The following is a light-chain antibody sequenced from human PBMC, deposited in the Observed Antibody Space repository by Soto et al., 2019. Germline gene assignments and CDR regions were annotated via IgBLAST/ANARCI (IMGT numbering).Light chain of an antibody. Sequence: QSALTQPRSVSGSPGQSVTISCTGTSSDVGGYNYVSWYQQHPGKAPKLMIYDVSKWPSGVPDRFSGSKSGNTASLTISGLQAADEADYYCCSYSGSYTWVFGGGTKLTVL. V-gene: IGLV2-11*01. J-gene: IGLJ3*02. CDR1: SSDVGGYNY. CDR2: DVS. CDR3: CSYSGSYTWV.